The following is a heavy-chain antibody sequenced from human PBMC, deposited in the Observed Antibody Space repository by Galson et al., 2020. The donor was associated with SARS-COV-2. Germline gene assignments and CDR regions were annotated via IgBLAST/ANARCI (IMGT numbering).Heavy chain of an antibody. Sequence: GESLKISCAASGFTFSATWMHWVRQAPGEGLVWVSQIISHGGSTSYADSVKGRFTISRDNAKNTLFLQMNSLRAEDTAVYYCATDAAYSFAGWGQGTLVTVSS. V-gene: IGHV3-74*01. CDR3: ATDAAYSFAG. CDR2: IISHGGST. D-gene: IGHD2-21*01. CDR1: GFTFSATW. J-gene: IGHJ4*02.